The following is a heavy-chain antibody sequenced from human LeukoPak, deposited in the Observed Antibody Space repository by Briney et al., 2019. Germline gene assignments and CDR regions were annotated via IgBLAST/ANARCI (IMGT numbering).Heavy chain of an antibody. D-gene: IGHD3-22*01. Sequence: GGSLRLSCAASGFTVSSNYMSWVRQAPGKGLEWVSVIYSGGSTYYADSVKGRFTISRDNSKNTLYLQMNSLRAEDTAVCYCASHYYDSSGSFWGQGTLVTVSS. CDR2: IYSGGST. V-gene: IGHV3-66*04. CDR3: ASHYYDSSGSF. J-gene: IGHJ4*02. CDR1: GFTVSSNY.